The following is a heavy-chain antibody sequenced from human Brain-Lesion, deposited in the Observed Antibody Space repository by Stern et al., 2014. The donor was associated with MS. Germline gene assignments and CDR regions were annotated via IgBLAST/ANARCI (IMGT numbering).Heavy chain of an antibody. CDR2: ISGSGGST. D-gene: IGHD3-16*02. CDR3: AKGVWGSYLNAFDM. V-gene: IGHV3-23*04. CDR1: GFRFSSYV. J-gene: IGHJ3*02. Sequence: EVQLEESGGGFVQPGGSLRLSCAASGFRFSSYVMSWVRKTPGKGLEGGSGISGSGGSTYYADSVKGRFTISRDKSKNTLFLQMNSLRAEDTAVYYCAKGVWGSYLNAFDMWGQGTMVTVSS.